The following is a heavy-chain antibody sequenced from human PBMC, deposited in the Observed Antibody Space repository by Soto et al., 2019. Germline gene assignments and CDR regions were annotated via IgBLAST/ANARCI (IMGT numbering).Heavy chain of an antibody. CDR2: INTDGTYT. Sequence: EMQLVESGEGLVQPGGSLRLSCVASGLSFRNYWVHWVRQAPGKGLEWVSRINTDGTYTSNADPVKGRFTISRDNAKNTLYLQMNSLRVEDTAVYFCAGFGYDWNGWDWGPGTLVTVSS. J-gene: IGHJ4*02. D-gene: IGHD1-20*01. V-gene: IGHV3-74*01. CDR1: GLSFRNYW. CDR3: AGFGYDWNGWD.